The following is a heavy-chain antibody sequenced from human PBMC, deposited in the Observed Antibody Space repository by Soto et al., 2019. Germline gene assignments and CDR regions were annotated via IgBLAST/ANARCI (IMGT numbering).Heavy chain of an antibody. CDR1: GGSISRDDYP. D-gene: IGHD2-8*02. Sequence: QLHLQESGSGLVKPSQTLSLTCAVSGGSISRDDYPWSWIRQPPGKVLEWIGFIFDSVRTFYKSSLKSRVTISLDRSKNQFSLKLTSVTAPDTAVYYCVRGYCTGETCYGGFGPWGQGTPVIVSS. J-gene: IGHJ5*02. V-gene: IGHV4-30-2*01. CDR3: VRGYCTGETCYGGFGP. CDR2: IFDSVRT.